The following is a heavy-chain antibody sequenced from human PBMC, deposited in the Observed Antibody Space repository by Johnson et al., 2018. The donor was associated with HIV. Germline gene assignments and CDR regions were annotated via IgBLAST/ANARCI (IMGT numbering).Heavy chain of an antibody. CDR1: GFSLSSYA. D-gene: IGHD4-17*01. J-gene: IGHJ3*02. V-gene: IGHV3-30*14. CDR2: ISYDGSNK. Sequence: QVQLVESGGGVVQPGRSLRLSCAASGFSLSSYAMHWVRQAPGKGLEWVAVISYDGSNKYYADSVKGRFTISRDNSKNTLYLQMNSLRAEDTALYYCARANSYGDYRAKAFDIWGQGTMVTVSS. CDR3: ARANSYGDYRAKAFDI.